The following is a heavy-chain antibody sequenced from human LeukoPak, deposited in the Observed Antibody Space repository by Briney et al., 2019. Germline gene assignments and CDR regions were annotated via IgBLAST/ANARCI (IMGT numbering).Heavy chain of an antibody. CDR1: GYTFTGYY. D-gene: IGHD2-15*01. V-gene: IGHV1-2*02. J-gene: IGHJ4*02. CDR3: ARDREDIVVVVAATNGVDY. CDR2: ISPNSGGT. Sequence: GASVKVSCKASGYTFTGYYMHWVRQAPGQGLEWMGWISPNSGGTNYAQKFQGRVTMTRDTPISTAYMELSRLRSDDTAVYYCARDREDIVVVVAATNGVDYWGQGTLVTVSS.